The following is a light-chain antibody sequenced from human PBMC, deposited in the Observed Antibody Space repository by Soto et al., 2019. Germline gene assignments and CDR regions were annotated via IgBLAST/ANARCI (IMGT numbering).Light chain of an antibody. V-gene: IGKV3-15*01. Sequence: EIVMTQSPATPSVSPGERATLSCRASQSVSSNLAWYQQKPGQAPRLLIYGASTRATGIPARFSGSGSGTEFTLTISSLQSEDFAVYYCQQYNNWFLTFGGGTKVDIK. CDR3: QQYNNWFLT. CDR1: QSVSSN. J-gene: IGKJ4*01. CDR2: GAS.